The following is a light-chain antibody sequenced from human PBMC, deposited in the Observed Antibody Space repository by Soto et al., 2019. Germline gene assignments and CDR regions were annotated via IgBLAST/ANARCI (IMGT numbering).Light chain of an antibody. Sequence: QSALTQPASVSGSPGQSITISCTGTSSDVGGYNYVSWYQQHPGKAPKLMIYDVSNRPSGVSNRFSGSKSCNTASLTISGLQAEDDAYYYCSSYTSSSTLLYVFGTGTKLTVL. CDR2: DVS. J-gene: IGLJ1*01. V-gene: IGLV2-14*01. CDR1: SSDVGGYNY. CDR3: SSYTSSSTLLYV.